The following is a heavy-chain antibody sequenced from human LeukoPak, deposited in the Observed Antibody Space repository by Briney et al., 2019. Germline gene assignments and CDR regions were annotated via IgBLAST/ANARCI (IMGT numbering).Heavy chain of an antibody. J-gene: IGHJ4*02. Sequence: GRSLRLSCAASGFTFSSYGMHWVRQAPGKGLEWVSYISSSSSTIYYADSVKGRFTISRDNAKNSLYLQINSLRAEDTAVYYCARGYWGTAAGTEAFDYWGQGTLVTVSS. CDR1: GFTFSSYG. CDR3: ARGYWGTAAGTEAFDY. V-gene: IGHV3-48*01. D-gene: IGHD6-13*01. CDR2: ISSSSSTI.